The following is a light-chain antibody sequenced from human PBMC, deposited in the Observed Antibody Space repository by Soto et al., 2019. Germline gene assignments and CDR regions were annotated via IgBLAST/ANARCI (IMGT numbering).Light chain of an antibody. J-gene: IGKJ4*01. CDR3: QQYGSSPFT. V-gene: IGKV3-20*01. CDR2: GAS. Sequence: EIVLTQSPGTLSLSPGERATLSCRASQSVSSNYLAWYQQKPGQAPRLLIYGASSRATGIPDRFSSSGSGTDFTLTISRLEPEDFAVYYCQQYGSSPFTFGGGTKVEIK. CDR1: QSVSSNY.